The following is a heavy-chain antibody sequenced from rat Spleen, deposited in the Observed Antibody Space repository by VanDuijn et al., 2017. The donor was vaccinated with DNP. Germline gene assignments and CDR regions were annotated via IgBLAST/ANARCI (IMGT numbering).Heavy chain of an antibody. Sequence: EVQLVESGGGLVEPGRSLKLSCVASGFTFSFYGMAWVRQAPKKGLEWVASISATGGSTSYRDSVKGRFTISRDNARSTLYLQMDSLRSEDTATYYCTRDEAALVAYWGQGTLVTVSS. V-gene: IGHV5-27*01. CDR2: ISATGGST. D-gene: IGHD1-2*01. J-gene: IGHJ3*01. CDR1: GFTFSFYG. CDR3: TRDEAALVAY.